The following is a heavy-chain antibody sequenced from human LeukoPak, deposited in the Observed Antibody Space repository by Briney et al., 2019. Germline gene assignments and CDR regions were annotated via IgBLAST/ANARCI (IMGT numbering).Heavy chain of an antibody. Sequence: SETLSLTCTVSGGSISSYYWSWIRQPPGKGLEWIGYIYYSGSTNYNPSLKSRVTISVDTSKNQFSLKLSSVTAADTAVYYCAGDYDGMDVWGQGTTVTVSS. CDR1: GGSISSYY. CDR2: IYYSGST. J-gene: IGHJ6*02. V-gene: IGHV4-59*01. CDR3: AGDYDGMDV.